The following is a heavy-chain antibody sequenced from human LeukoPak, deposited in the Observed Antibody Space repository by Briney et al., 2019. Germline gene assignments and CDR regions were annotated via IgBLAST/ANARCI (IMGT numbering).Heavy chain of an antibody. V-gene: IGHV4-39*07. J-gene: IGHJ4*02. CDR3: ARDVFDLGTTMVDY. Sequence: SETLSLTCTVSGGSISSSSYYWGWIGQPPGKGLERIGSIYYSGSTYYNPSLKSRVTISVDTSKNQFSLKLSSVTAADTAVYYCARDVFDLGTTMVDYWGQGTLVTVSS. CDR2: IYYSGST. CDR1: GGSISSSSYY. D-gene: IGHD5-18*01.